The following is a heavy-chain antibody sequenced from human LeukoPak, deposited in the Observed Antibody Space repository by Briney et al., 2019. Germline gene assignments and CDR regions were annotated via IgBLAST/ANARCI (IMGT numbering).Heavy chain of an antibody. Sequence: GGSLRLSCAASGFTFSDYSMNWVRQAPGKGLEWVSYIRSSSSSIYYADSVKGRFTISRDNAKNSLYLQMNSLRAEDTAVYYCARDELNSGTYSEYWGQGTLVTVSS. J-gene: IGHJ4*02. D-gene: IGHD1-26*01. CDR1: GFTFSDYS. CDR3: ARDELNSGTYSEY. CDR2: IRSSSSSI. V-gene: IGHV3-48*01.